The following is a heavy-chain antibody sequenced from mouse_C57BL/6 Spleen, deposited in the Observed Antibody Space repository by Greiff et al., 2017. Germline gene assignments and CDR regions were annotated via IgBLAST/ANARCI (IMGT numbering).Heavy chain of an antibody. Sequence: EVKLVESGGGLVKPGGSLKLSCAASGFTFSDYGMHWVRQAPEKGLEWVAYISSGSSTIYYADTVKGRFTISRDNAKNTLFLQMTSLRSEDTAMYYCARPITTVVAKGSMDYWGQGTSVTVSS. CDR3: ARPITTVVAKGSMDY. CDR1: GFTFSDYG. V-gene: IGHV5-17*01. J-gene: IGHJ4*01. CDR2: ISSGSSTI. D-gene: IGHD1-1*01.